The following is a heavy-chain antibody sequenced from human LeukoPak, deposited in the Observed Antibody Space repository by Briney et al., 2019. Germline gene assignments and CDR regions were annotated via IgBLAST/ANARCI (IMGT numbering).Heavy chain of an antibody. V-gene: IGHV1-2*02. CDR1: GYTFIGYY. CDR2: INPNSGVT. D-gene: IGHD6-19*01. Sequence: ASVKVSCKASGYTFIGYYMHWVRQAPGQGLEWMGWINPNSGVTNYAQKFQGRVTMTRDTSISTAYMELTSLRSDDTAVYYCATGGAVAGTKFDYWGQGTLVTVSS. J-gene: IGHJ4*02. CDR3: ATGGAVAGTKFDY.